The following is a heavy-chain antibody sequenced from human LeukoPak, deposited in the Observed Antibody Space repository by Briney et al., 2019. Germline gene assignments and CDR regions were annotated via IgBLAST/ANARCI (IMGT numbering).Heavy chain of an antibody. J-gene: IGHJ4*02. D-gene: IGHD3-10*01. Sequence: GGSLRLSCAASGFNFSSYSMNWVRQAPGKGLEWLSTICGGGGGTYYADSVKGRFTISRDNAKNSLYLQMNSLRAEDTAVYYCARLLRTGYGSDKIPDYWGQGTLVTVSS. CDR3: ARLLRTGYGSDKIPDY. CDR1: GFNFSSYS. V-gene: IGHV3-21*01. CDR2: ICGGGGGT.